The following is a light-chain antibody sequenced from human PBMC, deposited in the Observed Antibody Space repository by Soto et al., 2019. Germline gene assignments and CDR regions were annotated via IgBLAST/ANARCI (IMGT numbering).Light chain of an antibody. J-gene: IGKJ3*01. CDR2: KAS. Sequence: DIQMTQSPSTLSGSVGDRVTITCRASQTISSWLAWYQQKPGKAPKLLIYKASTLKSGVPSRFSGSGSGTEFTLTISILQPDDFATYYCQHYHSFFFGFGPGTKVDIK. CDR3: QHYHSFFFG. V-gene: IGKV1-5*03. CDR1: QTISSW.